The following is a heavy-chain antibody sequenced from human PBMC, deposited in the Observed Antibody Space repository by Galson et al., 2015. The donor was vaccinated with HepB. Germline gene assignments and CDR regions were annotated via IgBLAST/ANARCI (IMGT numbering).Heavy chain of an antibody. D-gene: IGHD3-10*01. V-gene: IGHV5-51*03. J-gene: IGHJ6*02. Sequence: QSGAEVKKPGESLKISCKGSGYSFTSYWIGWVRQMPGKGLEWMGIIYPGDSDTRYSPSFQGQVTISADKSISTAYLQWSSLKASDTAMYYCARGFRPNTMVRGVISTLYYYYYGMDVWGQGTTVTVSS. CDR2: IYPGDSDT. CDR1: GYSFTSYW. CDR3: ARGFRPNTMVRGVISTLYYYYYGMDV.